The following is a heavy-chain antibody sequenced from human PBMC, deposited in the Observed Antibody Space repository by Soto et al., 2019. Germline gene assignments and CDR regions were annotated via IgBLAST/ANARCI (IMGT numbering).Heavy chain of an antibody. D-gene: IGHD3-9*01. CDR3: VRTGVYAVLTGTFDI. V-gene: IGHV2-5*04. CDR1: GFLLSTKGVG. CDR2: IYWNDDK. Sequence: QITLKESGPTLVHPTQTLTLSCTFSGFLLSTKGVGVGWVRQPPGKAPEWLAHIYWNDDKRYSPSLKSRPIITKDTSKKEVVLTVTMMDPVDTGTYYCVRTGVYAVLTGTFDIWGQGTIVSVSS. J-gene: IGHJ3*02.